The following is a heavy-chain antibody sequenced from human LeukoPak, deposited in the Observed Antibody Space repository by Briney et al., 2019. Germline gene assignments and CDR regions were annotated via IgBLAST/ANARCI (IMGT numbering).Heavy chain of an antibody. J-gene: IGHJ6*03. Sequence: GGSLRLSCAASGFTFSSYAMSWVRQAPGKGLEWVSAISGSGGSTYYADSVKGRFTISRDNSKNTLYLQMNSLRAEDTAVYYCASSYGSGSYYIPEDYYYYMDVWGKGTTVTVSS. CDR3: ASSYGSGSYYIPEDYYYYMDV. V-gene: IGHV3-23*01. CDR1: GFTFSSYA. D-gene: IGHD3-10*01. CDR2: ISGSGGST.